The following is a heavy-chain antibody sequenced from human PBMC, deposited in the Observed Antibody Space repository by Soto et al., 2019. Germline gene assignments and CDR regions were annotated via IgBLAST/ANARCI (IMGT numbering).Heavy chain of an antibody. D-gene: IGHD6-13*01. J-gene: IGHJ6*02. CDR3: ARGGYSSTPSIPRVYYYYGMDV. V-gene: IGHV4-39*07. CDR1: GASFSDANYY. CDR2: FYYDGSA. Sequence: SETLSLTCIVSGASFSDANYYWVWIRQPPGEGLEWIGSFYYDGSANPNPSLKSRVSMSVDSSNNQFSLKVSSVTAADTAVYYCARGGYSSTPSIPRVYYYYGMDVWGQGTTVTVSS.